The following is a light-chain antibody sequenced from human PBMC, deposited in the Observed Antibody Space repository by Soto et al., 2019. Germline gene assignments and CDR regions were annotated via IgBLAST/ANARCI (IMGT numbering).Light chain of an antibody. V-gene: IGKV3D-15*01. Sequence: EIVMTQSPVSLSVSPGERAPLSCRASQSVSTKLAWYQQKPCQAPRLLIYHASIRAAGIPARFSGSGSGTEFTLTISSLQSQDFAVYHCQQYKNWPTWTFGQGTKLDIK. CDR2: HAS. CDR3: QQYKNWPTWT. CDR1: QSVSTK. J-gene: IGKJ1*01.